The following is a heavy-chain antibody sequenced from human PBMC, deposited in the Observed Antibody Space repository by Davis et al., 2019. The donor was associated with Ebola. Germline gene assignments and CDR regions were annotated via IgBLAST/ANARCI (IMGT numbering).Heavy chain of an antibody. D-gene: IGHD3-16*01. J-gene: IGHJ4*02. CDR2: IYMTGST. CDR1: GDISSSHY. V-gene: IGHV4-4*07. Sequence: PSETLSLTCSVSGDISSSHYWTWIRQPAGKGLEWIGRIYMTGSTNYNPSLKSRVYMSLDASKGQFSLRLNSVTAADTAVYFCVREARLTYLLSFDLWGPGTLVTVSS. CDR3: VREARLTYLLSFDL.